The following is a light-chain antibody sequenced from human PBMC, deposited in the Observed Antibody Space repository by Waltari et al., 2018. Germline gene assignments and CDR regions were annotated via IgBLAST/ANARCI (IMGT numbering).Light chain of an antibody. CDR3: CSAADTNREVV. CDR1: VLSKTY. J-gene: IGLJ3*02. Sequence: SYELTQPSSVSVSPGQTATITCSGDVLSKTYARWLQQKPGQAPLLVIYKDSERPSGIPELFSGSTSGTTVILTITGAHAEDEAHYYCCSAADTNREVVFGGGTKLNVL. CDR2: KDS. V-gene: IGLV3-27*01.